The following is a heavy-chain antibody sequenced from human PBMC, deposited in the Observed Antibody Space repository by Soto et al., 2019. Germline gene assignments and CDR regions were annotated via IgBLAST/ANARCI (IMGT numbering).Heavy chain of an antibody. CDR3: ARPIRVDASGTSYYGMGV. CDR2: IDPSDSYT. CDR1: GYSFTSYW. D-gene: IGHD3-10*01. Sequence: PGESLKISCKGSGYSFTSYWISWVCQMPGKGLEWMGRIDPSDSYTHYSPSFQGHVTISADKSITTAYLQWSSLKASDTAMYYCARPIRVDASGTSYYGMGVWGQGTTVTVSS. J-gene: IGHJ6*02. V-gene: IGHV5-10-1*01.